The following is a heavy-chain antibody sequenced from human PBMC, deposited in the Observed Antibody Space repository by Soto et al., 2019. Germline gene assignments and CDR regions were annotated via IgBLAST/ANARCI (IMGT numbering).Heavy chain of an antibody. CDR2: ILPMFGTA. Sequence: SVKVSCKASEDIFNSYSISWVRQAPGQGLEYMGGILPMFGTANSVEKFQGRLTLTADKSTTTTYMELTDLRFADTAVYYCEREFSGYETALNRFDQWGQRTLVTVSS. CDR1: EDIFNSYS. CDR3: EREFSGYETALNRFDQ. J-gene: IGHJ4*02. D-gene: IGHD5-12*01. V-gene: IGHV1-69*06.